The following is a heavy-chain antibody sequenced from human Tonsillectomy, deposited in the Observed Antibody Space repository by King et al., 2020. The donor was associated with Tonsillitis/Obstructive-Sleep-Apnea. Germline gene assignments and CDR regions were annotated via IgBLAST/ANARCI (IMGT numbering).Heavy chain of an antibody. CDR3: ARDSMGDYSDSSGYYTFDY. CDR2: ISPYNGDT. Sequence: VQLVESGAEVKKPGASVKVSCKASGYTFTNYGISWVRQAPGQGLEWMGWISPYNGDTNYAQKLQGRLTMTTGTSTSTAYMELRILRSDYTAVYYVARDSMGDYSDSSGYYTFDYWGQGTLVTVSP. J-gene: IGHJ4*02. V-gene: IGHV1-18*01. D-gene: IGHD3-22*01. CDR1: GYTFTNYG.